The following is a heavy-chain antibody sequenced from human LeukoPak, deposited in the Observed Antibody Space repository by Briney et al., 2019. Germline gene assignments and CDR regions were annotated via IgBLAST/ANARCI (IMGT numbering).Heavy chain of an antibody. Sequence: GASVTVSCKASGYTFTGYSIYWVRQTPGQKVEGMGWINPKTGTANNAQKFQGRVTITRERTSSTVYMEVRSLRSDDTALYYCARVDGNWVSRPFDLWGQGTMVTVSS. CDR2: INPKTGTA. D-gene: IGHD1-1*01. J-gene: IGHJ3*01. V-gene: IGHV1-2*02. CDR1: GYTFTGYS. CDR3: ARVDGNWVSRPFDL.